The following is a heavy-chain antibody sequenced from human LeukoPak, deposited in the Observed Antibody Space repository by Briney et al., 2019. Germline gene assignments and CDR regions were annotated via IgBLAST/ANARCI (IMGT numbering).Heavy chain of an antibody. Sequence: GGSLRLSCAASGFTYSNVWMNWVRQAPGKGLEWVGRIKTNAEGGTLDYTAPVKGRFTISRDDSKNTLYLQMDSLEVEDTGIYYCTTGIDDEGGYWGQGTLVTVSS. CDR1: GFTYSNVW. D-gene: IGHD3-3*02. V-gene: IGHV3-15*07. J-gene: IGHJ4*02. CDR3: TTGIDDEGGY. CDR2: IKTNAEGGTL.